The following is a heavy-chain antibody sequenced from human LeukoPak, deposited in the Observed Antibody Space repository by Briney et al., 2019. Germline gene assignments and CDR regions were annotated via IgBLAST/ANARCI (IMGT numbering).Heavy chain of an antibody. CDR3: ARRRGSSSGGPFDY. CDR1: GGSINNAAYY. CDR2: IYQTGTT. D-gene: IGHD6-25*01. Sequence: SETLSLTCSVSGGSINNAAYYWDWIRQPPGKALEWIGDIYQTGTTYYNPSFESRVTISADTSNNQVSLKMNAVTAADTAVYFCARRRGSSSGGPFDYWGRGTLVIVSS. V-gene: IGHV4-39*01. J-gene: IGHJ4*02.